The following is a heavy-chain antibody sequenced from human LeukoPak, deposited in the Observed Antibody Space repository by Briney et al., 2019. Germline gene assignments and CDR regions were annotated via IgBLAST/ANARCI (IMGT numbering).Heavy chain of an antibody. V-gene: IGHV4-61*02. CDR3: ARMGREVPAATDYFDY. D-gene: IGHD2-2*01. CDR1: GGSISSGSYY. J-gene: IGHJ4*02. CDR2: IYTSGST. Sequence: PSETLSLTCTVSGGSISSGSYYWSWIRQPAGKGLEWIGRIYTSGSTNYNPSLKSRVTISVDTSKNQFSLKLSSVTAADTAVYYCARMGREVPAATDYFDYWGQGTLVTVSS.